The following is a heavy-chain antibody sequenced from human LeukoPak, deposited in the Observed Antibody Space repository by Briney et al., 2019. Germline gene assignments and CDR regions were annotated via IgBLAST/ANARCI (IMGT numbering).Heavy chain of an antibody. Sequence: SETLSLTCTVFGGSISSYYWSWIRQPAGKGLEWIGRIYTSESTNYNPSLKRRVTMSVDTSKNQFSLKLSSVTAADTAVYYCASGYYDSSGPPFAFDIWGQGTMVTVSS. CDR1: GGSISSYY. CDR2: IYTSEST. CDR3: ASGYYDSSGPPFAFDI. D-gene: IGHD3-22*01. J-gene: IGHJ3*02. V-gene: IGHV4-4*07.